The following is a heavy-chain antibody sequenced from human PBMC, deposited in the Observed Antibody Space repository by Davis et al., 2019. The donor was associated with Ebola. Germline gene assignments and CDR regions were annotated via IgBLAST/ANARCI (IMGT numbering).Heavy chain of an antibody. V-gene: IGHV3-53*01. CDR1: GFTVSSNY. J-gene: IGHJ6*02. CDR3: ARVGYSYGYGYYYYGMDV. Sequence: GESLKISCAASGFTVSSNYMSWVRQAPGKGLEWVSVIYSGGSTYYADSVKGRFTISRHNSKNTLYLQMNSLRDEDTAVYYCARVGYSYGYGYYYYGMDVWGQGTTVTVSS. CDR2: IYSGGST. D-gene: IGHD5-18*01.